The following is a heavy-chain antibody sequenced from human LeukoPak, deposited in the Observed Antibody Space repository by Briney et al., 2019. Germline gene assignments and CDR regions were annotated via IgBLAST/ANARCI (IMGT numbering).Heavy chain of an antibody. V-gene: IGHV1-8*03. Sequence: GASVKVSCKASGYTFTNYDINWVRQASGQGLEWVGLINPNSDNTAYAQKFQGRVTITRNTSISTAYMELSSLKFEDTAVYYCARGPVGWDVDYWGQGTLVTVSS. D-gene: IGHD1-26*01. CDR2: INPNSDNT. J-gene: IGHJ4*02. CDR3: ARGPVGWDVDY. CDR1: GYTFTNYD.